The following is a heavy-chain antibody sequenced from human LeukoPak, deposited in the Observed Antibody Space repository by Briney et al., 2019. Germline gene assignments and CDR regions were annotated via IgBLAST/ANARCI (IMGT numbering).Heavy chain of an antibody. CDR3: ARDSSGYAFDI. CDR1: GGTFSSYA. Sequence: SVKVSCKAPGGTFSSYAISWVRQAPGQGLEWMGRIIPIFGTANYAQKFQGRVTITTDESTSTAYMELSSLRSEDTAVYYCARDSSGYAFDIWGQGTMVTVSS. V-gene: IGHV1-69*05. J-gene: IGHJ3*02. D-gene: IGHD3-22*01. CDR2: IIPIFGTA.